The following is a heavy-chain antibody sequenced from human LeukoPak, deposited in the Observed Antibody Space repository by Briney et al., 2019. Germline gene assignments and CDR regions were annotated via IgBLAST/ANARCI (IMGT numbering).Heavy chain of an antibody. D-gene: IGHD3-16*01. CDR1: GFTSNNYW. Sequence: VGSLRVSCSASGFTSNNYWLTWVRHAQGRGLEWMASIKQDGSEKYYVDSVKGRFTISRDNAKNSLYLQMNSLRAEDRAVYYCARDRTFASWGQGTLVTVSS. CDR3: ARDRTFAS. V-gene: IGHV3-7*01. J-gene: IGHJ4*02. CDR2: IKQDGSEK.